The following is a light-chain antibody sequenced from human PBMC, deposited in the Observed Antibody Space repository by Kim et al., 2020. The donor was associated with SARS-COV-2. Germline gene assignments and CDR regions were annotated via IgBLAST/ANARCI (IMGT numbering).Light chain of an antibody. V-gene: IGLV3-9*01. Sequence: SYELTQPLSVSVALGQTATITCEANNIRSKNVQWYQQRPGQAPVLVIYADNKRPSGIPERFSGSNSGNTATLTVSRAQAGDEADYYCQVWDSSNGVFGGGTQLTVL. J-gene: IGLJ3*02. CDR2: ADN. CDR1: NIRSKN. CDR3: QVWDSSNGV.